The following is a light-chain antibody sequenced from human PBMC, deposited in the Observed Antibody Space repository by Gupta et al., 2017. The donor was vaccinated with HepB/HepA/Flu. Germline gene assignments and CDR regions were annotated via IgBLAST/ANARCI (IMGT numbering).Light chain of an antibody. CDR3: QKYYSAPFT. CDR1: QAISNY. J-gene: IGKJ3*01. CDR2: AAS. Sequence: DIQMTQSPSSLSAAVGDRVTITCRASQAISNYVAWYQQKPGKVPKRLIYAASTLLSGVPSRFSGSGSGTDFTLTISSLQPEDVATYYCQKYYSAPFTFSPGTKVDLK. V-gene: IGKV1-27*01.